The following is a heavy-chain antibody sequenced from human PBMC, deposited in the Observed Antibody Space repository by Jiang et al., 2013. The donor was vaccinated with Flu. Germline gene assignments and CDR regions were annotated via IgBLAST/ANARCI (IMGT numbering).Heavy chain of an antibody. V-gene: IGHV6-1*01. Sequence: QTLSLTCAISGDSVSSNSAAWNWIRQSPSRGLEWLGRTYYRSKWYNDYAVSVKSRISINPDTSKNHFSLHLNSVTPEDTAVYYCARVRKVAPGTGWYFDLWGRGTLVTVSS. CDR3: ARVRKVAPGTGWYFDL. J-gene: IGHJ2*01. CDR2: TYYRSKWYN. D-gene: IGHD2-15*01. CDR1: GDSVSSNSAA.